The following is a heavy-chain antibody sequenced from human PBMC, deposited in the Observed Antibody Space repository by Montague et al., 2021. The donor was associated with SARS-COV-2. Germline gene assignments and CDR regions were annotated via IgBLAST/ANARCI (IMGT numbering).Heavy chain of an antibody. CDR2: IHYSGSS. Sequence: SETLSLTCSGSGGSIGSYYWSWLRQPPGKGLEWIRHIHYSGSSTYSPSFKSRVTISIDTPKNQFSLKLSSVTAADTAVYYCARSLDPSGTYYLPYWGQGTLVTVSS. J-gene: IGHJ4*02. D-gene: IGHD3-10*01. CDR1: GGSIGSYY. V-gene: IGHV4-59*01. CDR3: ARSLDPSGTYYLPY.